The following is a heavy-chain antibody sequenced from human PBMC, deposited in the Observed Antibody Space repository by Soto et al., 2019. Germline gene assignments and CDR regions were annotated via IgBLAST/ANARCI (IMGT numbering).Heavy chain of an antibody. CDR3: ARDTSSSWWVSYNWFDP. Sequence: GASVKVSCKASGYTFTSYGISWVRQAPGQGLEWMGWISAYNGNTNYAQKLQGRVTINPDTSKNQFSLQLNSVTPEDTAVYYCARDTSSSWWVSYNWFDPWGQGTLVTVSS. CDR2: ISAYNGNT. J-gene: IGHJ5*02. V-gene: IGHV1-18*01. D-gene: IGHD6-13*01. CDR1: GYTFTSYG.